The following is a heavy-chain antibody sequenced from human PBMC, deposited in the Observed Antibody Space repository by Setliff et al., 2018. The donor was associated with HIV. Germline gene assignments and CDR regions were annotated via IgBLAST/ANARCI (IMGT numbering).Heavy chain of an antibody. J-gene: IGHJ4*02. D-gene: IGHD4-17*01. V-gene: IGHV4-59*01. Sequence: SETLSLTCTVSGGSISSYNWSWIRQPPGKGLEWIGYIYYRGSTNYNPSLKSRVTISVDTSKNQLSLKLNSVTAADTAMYFCAREIYGGNSRPFDYWGQGTRGTVSS. CDR2: IYYRGST. CDR1: GGSISSYN. CDR3: AREIYGGNSRPFDY.